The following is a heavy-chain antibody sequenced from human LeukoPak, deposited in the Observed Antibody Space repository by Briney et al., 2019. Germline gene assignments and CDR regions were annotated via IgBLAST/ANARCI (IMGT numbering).Heavy chain of an antibody. CDR3: ARQSNWFDP. CDR1: GGSIGSNY. V-gene: IGHV4-59*08. CDR2: IYYSGTT. J-gene: IGHJ5*02. Sequence: SETLSLTCTVSGGSIGSNYWTWIRQPPGKGLEWVGYIYYSGTTNYNPSLKSRVTISVDTSKNQFSLKLTSVTAADTAVYYCARQSNWFDPWGQGTLVTVSS.